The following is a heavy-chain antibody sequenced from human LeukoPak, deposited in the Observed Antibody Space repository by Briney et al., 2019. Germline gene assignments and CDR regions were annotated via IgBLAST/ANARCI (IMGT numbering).Heavy chain of an antibody. CDR3: AKDGGTYSTDY. V-gene: IGHV1-46*01. CDR1: GYTFTSHK. Sequence: ASVKVSCKAFGYTFTSHKIHWVRQAPGQGLEWMGIINPSDGSARYAQPFQGRVSLTRDTSTSTLYVELSSLRSEDTAVYYCAKDGGTYSTDYWGQGTLVTVSS. J-gene: IGHJ4*02. CDR2: INPSDGSA. D-gene: IGHD1-26*01.